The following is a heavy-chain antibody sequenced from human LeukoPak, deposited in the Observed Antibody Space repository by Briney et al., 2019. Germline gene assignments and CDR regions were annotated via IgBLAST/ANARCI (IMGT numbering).Heavy chain of an antibody. CDR1: GGSIVSSTNY. Sequence: PSETLSLTCTVFGGSIVSSTNYWAWVRQPPGKGLEWIGSIFYSGNTHYNPSLKSRVTMSVDTSKNEFSLKLTSVTAADTAVYYCARHSARGLDYWGQGTLVTVSS. V-gene: IGHV4-39*01. CDR3: ARHSARGLDY. J-gene: IGHJ4*02. CDR2: IFYSGNT. D-gene: IGHD3-10*01.